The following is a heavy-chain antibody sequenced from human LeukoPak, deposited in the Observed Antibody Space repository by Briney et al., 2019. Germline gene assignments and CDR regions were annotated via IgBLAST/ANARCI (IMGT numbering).Heavy chain of an antibody. Sequence: SVKVSCKASGGTFSSYAISWVRQAPGQGLEWMGRIIPIFGTANYAQKFQGRVTITTDESTSTAYMELSSLSSEDTAVYYCARYSLGYDSSGYYFRGFDYWGQGTLVTVSS. CDR2: IIPIFGTA. J-gene: IGHJ4*02. D-gene: IGHD3-22*01. CDR3: ARYSLGYDSSGYYFRGFDY. V-gene: IGHV1-69*05. CDR1: GGTFSSYA.